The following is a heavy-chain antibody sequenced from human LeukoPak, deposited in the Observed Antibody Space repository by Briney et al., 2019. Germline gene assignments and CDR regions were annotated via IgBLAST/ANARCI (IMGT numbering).Heavy chain of an antibody. J-gene: IGHJ4*02. CDR1: GFTFSSHV. CDR3: ARGDGHFDY. V-gene: IGHV3-23*01. D-gene: IGHD5-24*01. CDR2: ISNSGDST. Sequence: PGGSLRLSCAASGFTFSSHVMSWVRQAPGKGLEWVSGISNSGDSTYYADSVKGRFTISRDNSKNTLYLQMNSLRAEDTAVYYCARGDGHFDYWGQGTLVTVSS.